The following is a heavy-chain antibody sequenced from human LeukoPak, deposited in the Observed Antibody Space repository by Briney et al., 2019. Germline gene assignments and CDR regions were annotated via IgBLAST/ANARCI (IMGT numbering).Heavy chain of an antibody. CDR1: GFTFSSYA. V-gene: IGHV3-23*01. J-gene: IGHJ4*02. Sequence: PGGSLRLSCAASGFTFSSYAMSWVRQAPGKGLEWVSAIGGSGSTTYYADSVKGRFTISRDNSKNTLYLQMNSLRAEDTAVYYCAKDLGFIVGGGYWGQGTLVTVSS. CDR2: IGGSGSTT. D-gene: IGHD1-26*01. CDR3: AKDLGFIVGGGY.